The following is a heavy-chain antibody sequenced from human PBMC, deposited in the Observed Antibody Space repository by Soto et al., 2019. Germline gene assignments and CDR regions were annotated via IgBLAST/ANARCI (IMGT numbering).Heavy chain of an antibody. CDR3: ARAPWTETSGYLFDY. CDR2: IYYSGTT. V-gene: IGHV4-31*03. CDR1: VASISTAGYY. D-gene: IGHD3-22*01. J-gene: IGHJ4*01. Sequence: SETLSLTCTFSVASISTAGYYCGWIRQRPGEGLEWLGYIYYSGTTHYQPFLESRLFISADTSRNQFFLKVTSATVADTAVYYCARAPWTETSGYLFDYWGPGTLVTVS.